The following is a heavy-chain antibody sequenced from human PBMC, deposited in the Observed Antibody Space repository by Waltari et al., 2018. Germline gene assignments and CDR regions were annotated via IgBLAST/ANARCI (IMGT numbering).Heavy chain of an antibody. J-gene: IGHJ4*02. V-gene: IGHV4-4*02. D-gene: IGHD2-2*01. CDR2: IFHTEAT. CDR3: VRAGYCSRSGCQTWAWD. Sequence: QVQLQESGPGLVKPSGTLSLTCAVSGGSLTTLTCWPWVRQPPGTGLEWIGEIFHTEATSYNPSLKSRLTISVDKSKNQFSLKLSSVTVADTAVYYCVRAGYCSRSGCQTWAWDWGQGTLVTVSS. CDR1: GGSLTTLTC.